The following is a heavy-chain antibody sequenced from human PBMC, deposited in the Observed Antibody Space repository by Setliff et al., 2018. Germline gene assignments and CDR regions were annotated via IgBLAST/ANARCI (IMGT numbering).Heavy chain of an antibody. CDR1: GYNFASYW. V-gene: IGHV5-51*01. Sequence: GESLKISCKGSGYNFASYWIAWVRQMPGKGLEWMGIIYPDDSDTRYSPSFQGQVTISADKSISTAYLQWSSLQASDTAMYYCASPQRGNFYASFDIWGQGTMVTVSS. J-gene: IGHJ3*02. CDR2: IYPDDSDT. D-gene: IGHD3-16*01. CDR3: ASPQRGNFYASFDI.